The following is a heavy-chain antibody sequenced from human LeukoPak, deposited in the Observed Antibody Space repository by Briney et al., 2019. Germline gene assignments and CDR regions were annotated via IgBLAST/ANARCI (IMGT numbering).Heavy chain of an antibody. D-gene: IGHD3-22*01. J-gene: IGHJ5*02. CDR2: IYSGGST. V-gene: IGHV3-66*01. Sequence: TGGSLRLSCAASGVTFSSNYMSWVRQAPGKGLEWVSVIYSGGSTYYADSVKGRFTISRDNSKNTLYLQMNSLRAEDTAVYYCASEYDSIGVFDPWGQGTLVTVSS. CDR3: ASEYDSIGVFDP. CDR1: GVTFSSNY.